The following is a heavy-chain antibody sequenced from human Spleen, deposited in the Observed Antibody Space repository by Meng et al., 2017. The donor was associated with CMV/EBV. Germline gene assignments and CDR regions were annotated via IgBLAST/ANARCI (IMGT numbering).Heavy chain of an antibody. CDR3: ARDHIEVPTKYYYYGMDV. V-gene: IGHV3-30*04. Sequence: GESLKISCAASGFTFSSYAMHWVRQAPGKGLEWVAVISYDGSNKYYADSVKGRFTISRDNSKNTLYLQMNSLRAEDTAVYYCARDHIEVPTKYYYYGMDVWGQGTTVTDSS. J-gene: IGHJ6*02. CDR2: ISYDGSNK. CDR1: GFTFSSYA. D-gene: IGHD1-26*01.